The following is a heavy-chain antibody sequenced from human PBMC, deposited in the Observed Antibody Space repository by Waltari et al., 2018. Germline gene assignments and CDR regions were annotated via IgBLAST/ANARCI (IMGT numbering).Heavy chain of an antibody. J-gene: IGHJ4*02. CDR1: GGSFSGYY. CDR2: INHRGST. CDR3: ARSRIAALPHYLY. D-gene: IGHD6-13*01. V-gene: IGHV4-34*01. Sequence: QVQLQQWGAGLLKPSETLSLTCAVYGGSFSGYYWSWIRQPPGKGLEWIGEINHRGSTSYNPSLKSRVTISVDTSKNQFSLKLSSVTAADTAVYYCARSRIAALPHYLYWGQGTLVTVSS.